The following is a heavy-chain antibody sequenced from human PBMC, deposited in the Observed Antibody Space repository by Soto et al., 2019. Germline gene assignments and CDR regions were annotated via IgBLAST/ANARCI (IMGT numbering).Heavy chain of an antibody. CDR3: ARARIAVAGTYQEGVDY. J-gene: IGHJ4*02. V-gene: IGHV3-23*01. D-gene: IGHD6-19*01. Sequence: GGSLRLSCTASGFTFSSYAMSWVRQAPGKGLEWVSAISGSGGSTYYADSVKGRFTISRDNSKNTLYLQMNSLRAEDTAVYYCARARIAVAGTYQEGVDYWGQGTLVTVSS. CDR1: GFTFSSYA. CDR2: ISGSGGST.